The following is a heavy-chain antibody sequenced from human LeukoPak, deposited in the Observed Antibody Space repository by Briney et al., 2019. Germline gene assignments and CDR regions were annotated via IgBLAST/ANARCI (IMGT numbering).Heavy chain of an antibody. J-gene: IGHJ4*02. CDR1: GFTFSTYN. CDR3: ARVSGFSGLAFDY. V-gene: IGHV3-21*01. Sequence: GGSLRLSCAASGFTFSTYNMNWVRQAPGKGLEWVSSISRNSSHIYYADSVKGRFTISRDNAKNSLYLQMNSLRAEDTAVYYCARVSGFSGLAFDYWGQGTLVTVSS. D-gene: IGHD3-22*01. CDR2: ISRNSSHI.